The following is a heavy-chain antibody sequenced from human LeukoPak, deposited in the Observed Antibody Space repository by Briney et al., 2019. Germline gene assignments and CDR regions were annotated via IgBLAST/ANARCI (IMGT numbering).Heavy chain of an antibody. CDR1: GFTFSSYG. Sequence: GGSLRLSCAASGFTFSSYGMHWVRQAPGKGLEWVAVIWYDGSNKYYADSVKGRFTISRDNSKNTLYLQMNSLRTEDTAVYYCARDRIAARNFDYWGQGTLVTVSS. D-gene: IGHD6-6*01. J-gene: IGHJ4*02. CDR2: IWYDGSNK. CDR3: ARDRIAARNFDY. V-gene: IGHV3-33*01.